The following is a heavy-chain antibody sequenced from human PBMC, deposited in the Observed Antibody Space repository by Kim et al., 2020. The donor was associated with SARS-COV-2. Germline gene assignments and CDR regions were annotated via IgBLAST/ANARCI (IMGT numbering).Heavy chain of an antibody. J-gene: IGHJ5*02. Sequence: GRFTSSRDNAKNSLYLQMNSLRAEDTAVYYCARGRYLWFGELFFYWFDPWGQGTLVTVSS. V-gene: IGHV3-11*06. D-gene: IGHD3-10*01. CDR3: ARGRYLWFGELFFYWFDP.